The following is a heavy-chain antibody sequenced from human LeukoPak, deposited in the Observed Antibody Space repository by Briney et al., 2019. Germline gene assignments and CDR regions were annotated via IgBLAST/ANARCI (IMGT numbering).Heavy chain of an antibody. CDR1: GFTFGTYG. J-gene: IGHJ4*02. D-gene: IGHD3-9*01. CDR2: IWHDGSNK. CDR3: VRDLLTLPQKYFDP. Sequence: GGSLRLSCAASGFTFGTYGMHWVRQAPGKGLEWVAFIWHDGSNKYYGDSMKGRFTISRDNSKNTLYLQMSSLRAEDTAVYYCVRDLLTLPQKYFDPWGQGTLVSVSS. V-gene: IGHV3-30*02.